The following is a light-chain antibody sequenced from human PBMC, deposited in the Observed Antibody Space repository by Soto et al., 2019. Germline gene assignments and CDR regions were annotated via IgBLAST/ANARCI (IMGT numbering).Light chain of an antibody. V-gene: IGKV3-11*01. CDR2: ADS. CDR3: QQRSNWPRT. Sequence: VLTQAPDTLSVSPGERATLSCRASQAINNNVAWYQQKPGQAPRLLIYADSNRATGIPDRFSGSGSGTDFTLTISRLEPEDFAVYYCQQRSNWPRTFGQGTKVDIK. J-gene: IGKJ1*01. CDR1: QAINNN.